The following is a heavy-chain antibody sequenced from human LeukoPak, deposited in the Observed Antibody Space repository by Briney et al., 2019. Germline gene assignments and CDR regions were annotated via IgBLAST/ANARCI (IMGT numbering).Heavy chain of an antibody. V-gene: IGHV3-21*04. CDR2: ISSSSSYI. CDR1: GFTFSSYS. CDR3: AKDSKVAAGKNH. D-gene: IGHD6-13*01. Sequence: GGSLRLSCAASGFTFSSYSMKWVRQAPGKGLEWVSSISSSSSYIYYADSVKGRFTISRDNSKNTLYLQMNSLRAEDTAVYYCAKDSKVAAGKNHWGQGTLVTVSS. J-gene: IGHJ5*02.